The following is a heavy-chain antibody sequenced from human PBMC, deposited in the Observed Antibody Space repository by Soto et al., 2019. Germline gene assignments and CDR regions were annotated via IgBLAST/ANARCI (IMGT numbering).Heavy chain of an antibody. D-gene: IGHD3-10*01. CDR1: GGTFTSDT. Sequence: QVQLVQSGPEVKKSGSSVKVSCKLSGGTFTSDTISWLRRAPGQGLEWMGRIIPILGTGNYAQKFQGRITITEDKSTNTGYMELSSLTSEDTSIYYWARAEGSYNMGTFPFCCMDVWGNGTTVTVSS. CDR2: IIPILGTG. V-gene: IGHV1-69*08. J-gene: IGHJ6*03. CDR3: ARAEGSYNMGTFPFCCMDV.